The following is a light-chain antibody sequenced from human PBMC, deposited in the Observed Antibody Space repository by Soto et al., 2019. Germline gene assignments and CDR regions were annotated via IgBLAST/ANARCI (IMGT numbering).Light chain of an antibody. CDR1: QSIARY. CDR2: SAS. CDR3: QQSYTTPPS. J-gene: IGKJ1*01. Sequence: DIQMTQSPSSLSASVGDRVTISCRASQSIARYLNWFQQKPGKAPKLLIHSASTLQSGVPSGFSGSGSGTDFTLTISSLQPEYIATYYCQQSYTTPPSFGQGTKVEIK. V-gene: IGKV1-39*01.